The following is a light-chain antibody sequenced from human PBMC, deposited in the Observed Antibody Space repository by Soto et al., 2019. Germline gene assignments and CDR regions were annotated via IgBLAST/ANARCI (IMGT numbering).Light chain of an antibody. CDR3: SSYTTSNTRQIV. Sequence: QSALTQPASVSGSPGQSITISCTGTSSDVGGYNYVSWYQKHPGKAPKFMIYDVSNRPSGVSNRFSGSKSGNTASLTISGLQAEDAADYYCSSYTTSNTRQIVFGTGTKVTVL. V-gene: IGLV2-14*01. CDR2: DVS. CDR1: SSDVGGYNY. J-gene: IGLJ1*01.